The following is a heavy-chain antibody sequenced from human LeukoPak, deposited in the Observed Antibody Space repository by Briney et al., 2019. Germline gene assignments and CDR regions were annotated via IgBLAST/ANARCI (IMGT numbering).Heavy chain of an antibody. Sequence: RSGGSLRLSCAASGFTFSSYAMSWVRQAPGKGLEWVSAISGSGGSTYYADSVKGRFTISRDNSKNTLYLQMNSLRAEDTAVYYCAKRHSSGWYVSGYYFDYWGQGTLVTVSS. V-gene: IGHV3-23*01. CDR2: ISGSGGST. J-gene: IGHJ4*02. CDR3: AKRHSSGWYVSGYYFDY. D-gene: IGHD6-19*01. CDR1: GFTFSSYA.